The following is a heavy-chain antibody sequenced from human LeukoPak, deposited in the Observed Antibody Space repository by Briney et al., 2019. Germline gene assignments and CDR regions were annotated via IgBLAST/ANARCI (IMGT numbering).Heavy chain of an antibody. V-gene: IGHV3-66*01. J-gene: IGHJ4*02. D-gene: IGHD6-13*01. CDR2: IYSGGST. CDR3: ARKAPGIAAAQDY. CDR1: EFSVGSNY. Sequence: PGGSLRLSCAASEFSVGSNYMTWVRQAPGKGLEWVSLIYSGGSTYYADSVKGRFTISRDNSENTLYLQVNSLRAEDTAVYYCARKAPGIAAAQDYWGQGTLVTVSS.